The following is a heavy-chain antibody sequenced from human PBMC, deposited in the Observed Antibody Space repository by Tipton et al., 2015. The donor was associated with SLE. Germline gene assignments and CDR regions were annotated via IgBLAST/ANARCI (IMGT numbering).Heavy chain of an antibody. D-gene: IGHD1-1*01. V-gene: IGHV4-38-2*02. CDR3: AIYKPRNDVFDI. CDR1: GFSISSGYY. Sequence: TLSLTCTVSGFSISSGYYWGWIRQSPGKGLEWIGSISYTGSTFYSPSLKSRVTISLDTSKNHFSLRLISVTAADAAVYYCAIYKPRNDVFDIWGQGTWVTVSS. J-gene: IGHJ3*02. CDR2: ISYTGST.